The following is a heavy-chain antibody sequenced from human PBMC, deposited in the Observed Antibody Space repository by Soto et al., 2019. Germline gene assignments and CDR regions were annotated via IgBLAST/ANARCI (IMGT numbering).Heavy chain of an antibody. Sequence: SGGSLRLSCAASGFTFRSYAMNWVRQAPGEGLEWVSAIISGSGGSTYYADSVKGRFTISRDNSKSTLYLQMNSLRADDTAVYYCTRDLGYSSGWYLDAFDIWGQGTMVTVSS. CDR3: TRDLGYSSGWYLDAFDI. D-gene: IGHD6-19*01. CDR1: GFTFRSYA. J-gene: IGHJ3*02. V-gene: IGHV3-23*01. CDR2: IISGSGGST.